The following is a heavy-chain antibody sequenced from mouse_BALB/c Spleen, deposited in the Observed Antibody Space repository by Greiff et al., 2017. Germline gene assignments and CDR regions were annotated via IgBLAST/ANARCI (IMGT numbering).Heavy chain of an antibody. Sequence: EVKLVESGPGLVKPSQSLSLTCTVTGYSITSDYAWNWIRQFPGNKLEWMGYISYSGSTSYNPSLKNRISITRDTSKNQFFLQLNSVTTEDTATYYCARDQGYGNYAMDYWGQGTSVTVSS. CDR1: GYSITSDYA. V-gene: IGHV3-2*02. CDR3: ARDQGYGNYAMDY. D-gene: IGHD2-1*01. CDR2: ISYSGST. J-gene: IGHJ4*01.